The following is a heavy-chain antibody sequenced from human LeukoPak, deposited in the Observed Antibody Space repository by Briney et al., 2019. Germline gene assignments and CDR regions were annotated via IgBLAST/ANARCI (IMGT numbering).Heavy chain of an antibody. CDR1: GGSISSSSYY. Sequence: PSETLSLTCTVSGGSISSSSYYWGWIRQPPGKGLEWIGYIYYSGSTNYNPSLKSRVTISVDTSKNQFSLKLSSVTAADTAVYYCARDSIVATTALYYYYYGMDVWGQGTTVTVSS. V-gene: IGHV4-61*01. D-gene: IGHD5-12*01. CDR2: IYYSGST. CDR3: ARDSIVATTALYYYYYGMDV. J-gene: IGHJ6*02.